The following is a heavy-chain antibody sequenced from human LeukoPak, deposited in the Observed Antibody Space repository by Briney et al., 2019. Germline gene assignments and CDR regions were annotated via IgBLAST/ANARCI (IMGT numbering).Heavy chain of an antibody. CDR3: ARYDSSGPQYFQY. D-gene: IGHD3-22*01. J-gene: IGHJ1*01. Sequence: PSETLSLTCTVSGGSINGYYWSWVRQPPGKGLEWIGYIYYRGSTNYNPSLKSRVTMSVDTSKNQFSLKLSSVTAADTAVYYCARYDSSGPQYFQYWGQGTLVTVSS. V-gene: IGHV4-59*01. CDR1: GGSINGYY. CDR2: IYYRGST.